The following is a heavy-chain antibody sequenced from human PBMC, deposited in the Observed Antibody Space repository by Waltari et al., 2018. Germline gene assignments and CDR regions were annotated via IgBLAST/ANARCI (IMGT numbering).Heavy chain of an antibody. CDR3: TAAISSCSCYDS. D-gene: IGHD2-21*01. Sequence: EVQLVESGGGLVKPGGSLRLSCAASGFTFDNAWMSWVRQAPGKGLGWVGRIKSRAEGGTTDYVAPVEGRFTISRDDSKNTLYLQMSSLKTEDTAVYYCTAAISSCSCYDSWGQGTLVTVSS. V-gene: IGHV3-15*01. CDR1: GFTFDNAW. CDR2: IKSRAEGGTT. J-gene: IGHJ4*02.